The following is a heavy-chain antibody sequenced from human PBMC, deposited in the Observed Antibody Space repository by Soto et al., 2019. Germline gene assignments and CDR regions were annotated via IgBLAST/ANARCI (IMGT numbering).Heavy chain of an antibody. J-gene: IGHJ4*02. CDR1: GFTFSNYG. CDR2: ISKDGSNK. CDR3: AKDRRSGFDY. D-gene: IGHD3-3*01. Sequence: QVQLVESGGGVVQPGRSLRLFCAASGFTFSNYGMHWVRKAPGKGLEWMAVISKDGSNKYYADSVKGRFTISRDNSKNTLYLQMNSLRPEDTAVNYCAKDRRSGFDYWVQGTLVTVSS. V-gene: IGHV3-30*18.